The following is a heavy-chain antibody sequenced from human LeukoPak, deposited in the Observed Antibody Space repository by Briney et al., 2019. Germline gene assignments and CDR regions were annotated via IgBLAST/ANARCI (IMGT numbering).Heavy chain of an antibody. CDR1: GFTFSSYE. D-gene: IGHD4-17*01. V-gene: IGHV3-48*03. CDR2: ISSSGSTI. Sequence: GGSLRLSCAASGFTFSSYEMNWVRQAPGKGLEWVSYISSSGSTIKYAESVKGRFTISRDNAKNSLYLQMNSLRAEDTAVYYCERDGSVHGDFTQGFDYWGQATLVTVS. CDR3: ERDGSVHGDFTQGFDY. J-gene: IGHJ4*02.